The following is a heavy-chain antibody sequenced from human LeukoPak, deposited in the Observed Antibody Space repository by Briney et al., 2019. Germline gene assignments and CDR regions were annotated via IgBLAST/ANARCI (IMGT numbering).Heavy chain of an antibody. V-gene: IGHV4-34*01. J-gene: IGHJ4*02. CDR3: ARSIAVAGKRGLDY. CDR2: INHSGST. D-gene: IGHD6-19*01. CDR1: GGSFSGYY. Sequence: SETLSLTCAVYGGSFSGYYWSWIRQPPGKGLEWIGEINHSGSTNYNPSLKSRVTISVDTSKNQFSLKLSSVTAADTAVYYCARSIAVAGKRGLDYWDQGTLVTVSS.